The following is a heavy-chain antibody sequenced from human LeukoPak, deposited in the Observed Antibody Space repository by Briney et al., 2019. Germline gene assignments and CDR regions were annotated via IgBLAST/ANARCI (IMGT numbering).Heavy chain of an antibody. D-gene: IGHD6-19*01. Sequence: PGGSLRLSCAASGFTFSSYAMHWVRQAPGKGLEWVAVISYDGSNKYYADSVKGRFTISRDNSKNTLYLQMNSLRAEDTAVYYCARGSSGWYLRWFDPWGQGTLVTVS. CDR3: ARGSSGWYLRWFDP. CDR1: GFTFSSYA. J-gene: IGHJ5*02. CDR2: ISYDGSNK. V-gene: IGHV3-30*04.